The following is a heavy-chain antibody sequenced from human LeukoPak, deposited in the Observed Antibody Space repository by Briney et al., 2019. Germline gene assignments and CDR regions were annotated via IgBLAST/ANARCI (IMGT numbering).Heavy chain of an antibody. J-gene: IGHJ4*02. Sequence: GGSLRLSCAASGFTFSDHYMNWIRQAPGKGPEWVLYISGSGSDTNYADSVKGRFTISRDNAKNSLYLQMNSLRVEDTAVYYCARVARIADYWGQGTQVTVSS. CDR1: GFTFSDHY. V-gene: IGHV3-11*05. CDR3: ARVARIADY. CDR2: ISGSGSDT.